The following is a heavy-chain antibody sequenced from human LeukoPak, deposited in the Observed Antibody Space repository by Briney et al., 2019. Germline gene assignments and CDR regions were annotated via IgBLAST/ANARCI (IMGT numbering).Heavy chain of an antibody. Sequence: GASVKVSCKASGYTFTSYGIGWVRQAPGQGLEWVGWISAYNGNTNYAQKLQGRVTMTTVTSTSTAYMELRSLRSDDTAVYYCAGGYSGYDSGGGLGYWGQGTLVTVSS. CDR1: GYTFTSYG. D-gene: IGHD5-12*01. CDR2: ISAYNGNT. J-gene: IGHJ4*02. V-gene: IGHV1-18*01. CDR3: AGGYSGYDSGGGLGY.